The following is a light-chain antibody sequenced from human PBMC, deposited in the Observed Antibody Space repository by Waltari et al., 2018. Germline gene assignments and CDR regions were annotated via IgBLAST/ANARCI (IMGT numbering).Light chain of an antibody. CDR1: QSISTN. CDR2: GAS. Sequence: EIVMTQSPATLSASPGERATLSRRASQSISTNLAWYQQKPGQAPRLLIYGASSRATGFPARFSGSGSGTEFTLTINRLQSEDFAAYYCLQYNNWPRTFGQGTKVEIK. CDR3: LQYNNWPRT. V-gene: IGKV3-15*01. J-gene: IGKJ1*01.